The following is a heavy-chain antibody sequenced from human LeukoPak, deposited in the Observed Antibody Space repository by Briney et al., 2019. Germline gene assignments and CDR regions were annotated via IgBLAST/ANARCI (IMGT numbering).Heavy chain of an antibody. CDR3: AKGVPDGDGYYFDY. J-gene: IGHJ4*02. CDR2: ISGSGTST. CDR1: GFTFSNYA. V-gene: IGHV3-23*01. D-gene: IGHD4-17*01. Sequence: GGSLRLSCAASGFTFSNYAMSWVRQAPGKGMEWVSGISGSGTSTYYADSVKGRFAISRDDSKNTLYLQMNSLRAEDTAVYYCAKGVPDGDGYYFDYWGQGTLVTVSS.